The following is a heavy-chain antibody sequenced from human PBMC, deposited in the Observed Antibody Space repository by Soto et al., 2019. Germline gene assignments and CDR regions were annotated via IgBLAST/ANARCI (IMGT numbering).Heavy chain of an antibody. CDR2: ISGSGVNT. V-gene: IGHV3-23*01. D-gene: IGHD3-9*01. J-gene: IGHJ4*02. CDR3: AKGCFDWTHAPYYFDY. CDR1: GFTFSNYA. Sequence: EVQLLDSGGGLVQPGGSLRLSCAASGFTFSNYAMSWVRQAPGKGLEWVSAISGSGVNTYYADSVKGRFTISRDNSKNTLYLQMDSLRVEDTAVYYCAKGCFDWTHAPYYFDYWGQGTLVTVSS.